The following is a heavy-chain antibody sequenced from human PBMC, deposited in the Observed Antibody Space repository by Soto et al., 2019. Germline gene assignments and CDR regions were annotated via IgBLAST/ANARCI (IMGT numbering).Heavy chain of an antibody. D-gene: IGHD6-13*01. CDR2: IYPGDSDT. V-gene: IGHV5-51*01. Sequence: PGESLKIYCKGSGYSFTSYWIGWVRQMPGKGLEWMGIIYPGDSDTRYSPSFQGQVTISADKSISTAYLQWSSLKASDTAMYYCARLIAAAESCYYYGMDVWGQGTTVTVSS. J-gene: IGHJ6*02. CDR3: ARLIAAAESCYYYGMDV. CDR1: GYSFTSYW.